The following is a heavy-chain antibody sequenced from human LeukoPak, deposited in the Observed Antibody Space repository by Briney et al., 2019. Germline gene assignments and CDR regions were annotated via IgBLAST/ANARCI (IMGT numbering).Heavy chain of an antibody. CDR3: ARSARFYTRKDSSGWYYFDY. V-gene: IGHV4-59*01. Sequence: SETLSLTCTVSGGSISSYYWSWIRQPPGKGLEWIGYIYYSGSTNYNPSLKSRVTISVDTSKNQFSLKLSSVTAADTAVYYCARSARFYTRKDSSGWYYFDYWGQGTLVTVSS. CDR2: IYYSGST. D-gene: IGHD6-19*01. J-gene: IGHJ4*02. CDR1: GGSISSYY.